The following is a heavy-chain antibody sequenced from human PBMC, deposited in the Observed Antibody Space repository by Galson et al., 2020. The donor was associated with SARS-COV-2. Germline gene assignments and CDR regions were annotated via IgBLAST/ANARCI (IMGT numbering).Heavy chain of an antibody. J-gene: IGHJ4*02. CDR3: ARGSRDYDSSGYYYYDY. CDR2: INHSGST. D-gene: IGHD3-22*01. V-gene: IGHV4-34*01. Sequence: SETLSLTCAVYGGSFSGYYWSWIRQPPGKGLEWIGEINHSGSTNYNPSLKSRVTISVDTSKNQFSLKLSSVTAADTAVYYCARGSRDYDSSGYYYYDYWGQGTLVTVSS. CDR1: GGSFSGYY.